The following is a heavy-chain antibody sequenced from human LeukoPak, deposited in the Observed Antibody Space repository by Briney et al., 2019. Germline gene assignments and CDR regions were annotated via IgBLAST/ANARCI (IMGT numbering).Heavy chain of an antibody. CDR1: GFTFSSYA. J-gene: IGHJ4*02. Sequence: GGSLRLSCAASGFTFSSYAMHWVRQAPGKGLEWVAVISYDGSNKYYADFVKGRFTISRDNSKNTLYLQMNSLRAEDTVVYYCARDQGIAAYLFDYWGQGTLVTVSS. D-gene: IGHD6-13*01. CDR2: ISYDGSNK. CDR3: ARDQGIAAYLFDY. V-gene: IGHV3-30-3*01.